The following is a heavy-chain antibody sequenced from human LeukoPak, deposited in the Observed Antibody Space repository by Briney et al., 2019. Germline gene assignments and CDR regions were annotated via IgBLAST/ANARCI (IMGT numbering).Heavy chain of an antibody. J-gene: IGHJ4*02. CDR1: GYIFTNYW. CDR2: IYPADSDT. D-gene: IGHD3-10*01. V-gene: IGHV5-51*01. Sequence: GESPKISCQVSGYIFTNYWIGWVRQIPGKGQESMGIIYPADSDTTFSPSFQLQVTISVDKSHSTVYLHWSSLKASDTAIYYCARQSRDGSNTRGYFFDYWGQGTLVTVSS. CDR3: ARQSRDGSNTRGYFFDY.